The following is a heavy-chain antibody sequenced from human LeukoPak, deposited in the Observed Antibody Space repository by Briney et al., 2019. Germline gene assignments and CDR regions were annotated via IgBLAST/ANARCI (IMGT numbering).Heavy chain of an antibody. Sequence: SETLSPTCAVYGGSFSGYYWSWIRQPPGKGLEWIGEINHSGSTNYNPSLKSRVTISVDTSKNQFSLKLSSVTAADTAVYYCARAPLVVVAATSFDYWGQGTLVTVSS. CDR3: ARAPLVVVAATSFDY. CDR1: GGSFSGYY. CDR2: INHSGST. D-gene: IGHD2-15*01. V-gene: IGHV4-34*01. J-gene: IGHJ4*02.